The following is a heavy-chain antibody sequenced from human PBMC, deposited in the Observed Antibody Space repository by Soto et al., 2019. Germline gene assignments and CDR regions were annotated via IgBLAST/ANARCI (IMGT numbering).Heavy chain of an antibody. D-gene: IGHD1-26*01. CDR3: ARGSPALTGSWFDP. CDR1: GFTFSDHY. J-gene: IGHJ5*02. V-gene: IGHV3-72*01. CDR2: TRNKANSYTT. Sequence: PGGSLRLSCAASGFTFSDHYMDWVRQAPGKGLEWVGRTRNKANSYTTEYAASVKGRFTISRDDSKNSLYLQMNSLKTEDTAVYYCARGSPALTGSWFDPWGQGTLVTVYS.